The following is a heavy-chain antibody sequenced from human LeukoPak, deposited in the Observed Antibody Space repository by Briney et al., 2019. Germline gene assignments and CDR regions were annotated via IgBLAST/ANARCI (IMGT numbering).Heavy chain of an antibody. D-gene: IGHD6-6*01. CDR2: IYYSGST. Sequence: SETLSLTCTVSGGSISSSSYYWGWIRQPPGKGLEWIGSIYYSGSTYYNPSLKSRVTISVDTSKNQFSLKLSSVTAADTAVYYCAILMLGSSSGDYWGQGTLVTVSS. V-gene: IGHV4-39*01. CDR1: GGSISSSSYY. CDR3: AILMLGSSSGDY. J-gene: IGHJ4*02.